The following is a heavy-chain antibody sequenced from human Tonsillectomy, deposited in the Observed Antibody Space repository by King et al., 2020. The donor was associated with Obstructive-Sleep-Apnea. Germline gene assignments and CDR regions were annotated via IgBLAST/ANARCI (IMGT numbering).Heavy chain of an antibody. D-gene: IGHD3-9*01. Sequence: LKESGPVLVKPTETLTLTCTVSGFSLSSARMAVSWIRQPPGKALEWLAHIFSDDEKFYSTSLKSRLTISKDTSKSQVVLTMTNMDPVDTATYFCARIPGIAFDIYFDFWGQGTLVTVSS. CDR2: IFSDDEK. J-gene: IGHJ4*02. V-gene: IGHV2-26*01. CDR1: GFSLSSARMA. CDR3: ARIPGIAFDIYFDF.